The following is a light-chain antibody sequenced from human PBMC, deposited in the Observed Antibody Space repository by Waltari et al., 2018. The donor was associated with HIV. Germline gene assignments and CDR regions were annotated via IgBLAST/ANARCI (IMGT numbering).Light chain of an antibody. CDR1: PSVSTSY. CDR2: GAS. CDR3: QHDGSFPGFP. V-gene: IGKV3-20*01. J-gene: IGKJ3*01. Sequence: EVVLTQSPGTLSLSPGERATLSCRTSPSVSTSYLAWYQQKPGQAPRLLIYGASSRATGIPDRFTGSGSGTDFTLPISGLEPEDSAVYYCQHDGSFPGFPFGPGTKVDIK.